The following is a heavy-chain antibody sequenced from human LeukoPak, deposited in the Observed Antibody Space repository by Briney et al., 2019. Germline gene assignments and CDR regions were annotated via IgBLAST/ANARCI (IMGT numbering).Heavy chain of an antibody. V-gene: IGHV1-18*04. CDR2: ISAYNGNT. D-gene: IGHD6-19*01. J-gene: IGHJ4*02. Sequence: ASVKVSCTASGYTFTGYYMHWVRQAPGQGLEWMGWISAYNGNTNYAQKLQGRVTMTTDTSTSTAYMELRSLRSDDTAVYYCARAFGQWLDYWGQGTLVTVSS. CDR1: GYTFTGYY. CDR3: ARAFGQWLDY.